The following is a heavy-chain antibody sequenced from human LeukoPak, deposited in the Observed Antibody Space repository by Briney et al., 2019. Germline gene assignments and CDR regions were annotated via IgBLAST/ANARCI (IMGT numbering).Heavy chain of an antibody. CDR1: GGSISSYY. CDR2: IYYSGST. J-gene: IGHJ6*02. Sequence: ASETLSLTCTVSGGSISSYYWSWIRQPPGKGLEWIGYIYYSGSTNYNPSLKSRVTISVDTSKNQFSLKLSSVTAADTAVYYCASSSNDYYYYGMDVWGQGTTVTVSS. CDR3: ASSSNDYYYYGMDV. V-gene: IGHV4-59*01.